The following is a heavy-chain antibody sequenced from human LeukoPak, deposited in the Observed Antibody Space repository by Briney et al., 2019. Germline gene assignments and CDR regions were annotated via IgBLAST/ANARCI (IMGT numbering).Heavy chain of an antibody. CDR2: ISSSSYI. J-gene: IGHJ4*02. Sequence: GGSLRLSCAASGFTFNSYTMNWVRQAPGKGLEWVSSISSSSYIYYAASVRGRFTISRDNAKNTLYLQMKSLRVEDTAVYYCAKAHYDSSGYLYWGQGTLVTVSS. D-gene: IGHD3-22*01. V-gene: IGHV3-21*04. CDR1: GFTFNSYT. CDR3: AKAHYDSSGYLY.